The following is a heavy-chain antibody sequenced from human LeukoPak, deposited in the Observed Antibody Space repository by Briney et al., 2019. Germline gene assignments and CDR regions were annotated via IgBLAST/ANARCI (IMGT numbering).Heavy chain of an antibody. D-gene: IGHD2-15*01. Sequence: LSLTCAVYGGSFSGYYWSWIRQAPGKGLEWVSYIIGSSTFTNYADFVKGRFTISRDNAKNSLYLQMNSLRAEDTAVYYCARGAQYCGGGTCNDYWGQGTLVTVSS. CDR3: ARGAQYCGGGTCNDY. J-gene: IGHJ4*02. CDR1: GGSFSGYY. CDR2: IIGSSTFT. V-gene: IGHV3-11*05.